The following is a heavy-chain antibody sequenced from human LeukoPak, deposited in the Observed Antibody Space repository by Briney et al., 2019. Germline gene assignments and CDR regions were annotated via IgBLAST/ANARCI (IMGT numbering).Heavy chain of an antibody. CDR2: INAGNGNT. J-gene: IGHJ5*02. Sequence: GASVKVSCKASGYTLTSYAMHWVRQAPGQRLEWMGWINAGNGNTKYSQKFQGRVTITRDTSASTAYMELSSLRSEDTAVYYCARDSFDNWFDPWGQGTLVTVSS. V-gene: IGHV1-3*01. D-gene: IGHD2-15*01. CDR1: GYTLTSYA. CDR3: ARDSFDNWFDP.